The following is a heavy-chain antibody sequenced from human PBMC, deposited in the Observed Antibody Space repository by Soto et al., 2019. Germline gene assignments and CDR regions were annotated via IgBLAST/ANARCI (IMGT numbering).Heavy chain of an antibody. CDR2: IKQDGSEK. D-gene: IGHD3-3*01. Sequence: GGSLRLSCAASGFTFSSYWMSWVRQAPGKGLEWVANIKQDGSEKYYVDSVKGRFTISRDNAKNSLYLQMSSLRAEDTAVYYCARGRAYYDFWSGYSYYYYGMDVWGQGTTVTVSS. J-gene: IGHJ6*02. CDR1: GFTFSSYW. V-gene: IGHV3-7*03. CDR3: ARGRAYYDFWSGYSYYYYGMDV.